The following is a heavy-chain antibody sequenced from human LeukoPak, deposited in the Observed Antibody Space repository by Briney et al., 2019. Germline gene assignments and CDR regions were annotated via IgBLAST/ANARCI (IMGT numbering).Heavy chain of an antibody. J-gene: IGHJ4*02. Sequence: PGGSLRLSCSASGFTFSSYAIHWVRQAPGKGLEYVSTISNNGGNTNYADSVKGRFTISRDNSKNTLYLQMSSLRAEDTAVYYCVKAAGSWYGYFDYWGQGTLVTVSS. V-gene: IGHV3-64D*06. D-gene: IGHD6-13*01. CDR2: ISNNGGNT. CDR3: VKAAGSWYGYFDY. CDR1: GFTFSSYA.